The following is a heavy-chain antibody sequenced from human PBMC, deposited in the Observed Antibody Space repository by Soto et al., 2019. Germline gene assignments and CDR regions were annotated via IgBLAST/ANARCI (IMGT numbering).Heavy chain of an antibody. CDR3: VSSLIGGRNC. CDR1: GFTFSSYW. Sequence: EVQLVESGGDLVQPGGSLRLTCTASGFTFSSYWMHWARQAPGKGLVWVSDINNDGSITRYADSVKGRFTIARDNARNTVFLQLNSLRVEDTALSYCVSSLIGGRNCWGQGTLVPVSS. V-gene: IGHV3-74*01. J-gene: IGHJ4*02. D-gene: IGHD1-26*01. CDR2: INNDGSIT.